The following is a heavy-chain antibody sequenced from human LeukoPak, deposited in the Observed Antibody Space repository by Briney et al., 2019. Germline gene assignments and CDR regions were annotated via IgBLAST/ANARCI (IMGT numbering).Heavy chain of an antibody. CDR2: ISSSSSTI. Sequence: AGGSLRLSCAASGFTFSSYAMSWVRQAPGKGLEWVSYISSSSSTIYYADFVKGRFTISRDDAKNSLYLQMNSLRAEDTAVYYCARDSSSYPSHMDVWGKGTTVTVSS. CDR3: ARDSSSYPSHMDV. CDR1: GFTFSSYA. V-gene: IGHV3-48*01. J-gene: IGHJ6*03. D-gene: IGHD6-13*01.